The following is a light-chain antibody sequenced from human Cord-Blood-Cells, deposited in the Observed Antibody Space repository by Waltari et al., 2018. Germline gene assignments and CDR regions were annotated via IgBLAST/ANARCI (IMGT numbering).Light chain of an antibody. CDR3: AAWDDSLNRPV. CDR2: SNI. Sequence: QSVLTQPPSASGTPGQRVTISCSGSSSNIGSNTVNWYQQLPGTAPKLLIYSNIQRPAGVPYRFAGAKSGTSASLAIRGLQSEDEADYYCAAWDDSLNRPVFGGGTQLTVL. V-gene: IGLV1-44*01. CDR1: SSNIGSNT. J-gene: IGLJ7*01.